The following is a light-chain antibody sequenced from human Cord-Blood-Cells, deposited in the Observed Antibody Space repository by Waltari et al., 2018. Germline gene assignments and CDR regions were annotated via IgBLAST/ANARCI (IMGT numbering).Light chain of an antibody. CDR1: SLNIGAGYD. V-gene: IGLV1-40*01. CDR3: QSYDSSHWV. J-gene: IGLJ3*02. CDR2: GKS. Sequence: QSVLTQPPSVSGAPGQRVTISCTGSSLNIGAGYDVHWYQQLPGTAPKLLIYGKSNRPSGCPDRCCGSKSGTSASRAITGLQAEDEADYYCQSYDSSHWVFGGGTKLTVL.